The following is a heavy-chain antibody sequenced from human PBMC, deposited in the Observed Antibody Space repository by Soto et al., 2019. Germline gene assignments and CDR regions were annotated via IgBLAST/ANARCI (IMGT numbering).Heavy chain of an antibody. J-gene: IGHJ2*01. CDR1: GFPFTSYT. V-gene: IGHV1-3*01. CDR2: INGGYGQT. CDR3: AGARYMSNWYVDL. D-gene: IGHD2-2*02. Sequence: QVQLLQSGTEVKKPGASMKISCEPSGFPFTSYTYHWVRQAPGQRPEWVAWINGGYGQTEFSQKLRDRATITTYTSANTICLELRALTSDDAATYYSAGARYMSNWYVDLWGRGTLVIVST.